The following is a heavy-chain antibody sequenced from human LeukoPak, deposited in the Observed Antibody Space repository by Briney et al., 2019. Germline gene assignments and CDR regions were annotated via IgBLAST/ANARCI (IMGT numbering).Heavy chain of an antibody. D-gene: IGHD6-25*01. V-gene: IGHV4-59*01. Sequence: SETLSLTCTVSGGSISSYYWSWIRQPPGKGLEWIGYIYYSGSTNYNPSLKSRVTISVDTSKNQFSLKLSSVTAADTAVYYCARDAANWYFDLWGRGTLVTVSS. CDR3: ARDAANWYFDL. J-gene: IGHJ2*01. CDR2: IYYSGST. CDR1: GGSISSYY.